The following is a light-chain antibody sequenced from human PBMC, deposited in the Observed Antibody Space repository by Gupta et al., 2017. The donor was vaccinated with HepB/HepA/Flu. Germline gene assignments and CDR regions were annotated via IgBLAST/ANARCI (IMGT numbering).Light chain of an antibody. J-gene: IGKJ2*01. CDR2: DAS. V-gene: IGKV3-11*01. CDR3: QQRSNWPT. Sequence: EFVLSQSPATLSLSPVESATLSCRASQSVSNYLAWYQQKPGQAPRLLIYDASNRATGIPARFSGSGSGTDFTLTISSLEPEDFAVYYCQQRSNWPTFGQGTKLEIK. CDR1: QSVSNY.